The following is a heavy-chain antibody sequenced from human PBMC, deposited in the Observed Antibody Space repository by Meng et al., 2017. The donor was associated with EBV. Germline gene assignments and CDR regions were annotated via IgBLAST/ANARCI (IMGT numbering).Heavy chain of an antibody. CDR3: ARRGGVADWFDP. Sequence: VKLVQAWDAVRKTGVSVKVSCKACGSTFTSYAMHWVRQAPGQRLEWMGWINAGNGNTKYSQKFQGRVTITRDTSASTAYMELSSLRSEDTAVYYCARRGGVADWFDPWGQGTLVTVSS. J-gene: IGHJ5*02. CDR2: INAGNGNT. V-gene: IGHV1-3*01. D-gene: IGHD2-15*01. CDR1: GSTFTSYA.